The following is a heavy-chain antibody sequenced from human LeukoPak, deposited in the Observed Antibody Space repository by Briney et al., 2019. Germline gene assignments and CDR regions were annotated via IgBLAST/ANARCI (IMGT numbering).Heavy chain of an antibody. CDR2: ISDSGI. CDR3: ARDLVGAAD. Sequence: GGSLRLSCATSGFTFTNYGMNWVRQAPGKGLEWVSYISDSGILYADSVKGRFTISRDTARRSLYLQMNSLRAEDTAVYYCARDLVGAADWGQGTLVTVSS. D-gene: IGHD1-26*01. V-gene: IGHV3-48*01. CDR1: GFTFTNYG. J-gene: IGHJ4*02.